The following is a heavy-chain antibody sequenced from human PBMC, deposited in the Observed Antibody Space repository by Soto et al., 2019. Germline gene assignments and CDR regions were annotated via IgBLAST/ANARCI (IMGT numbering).Heavy chain of an antibody. V-gene: IGHV3-11*06. CDR3: AFPSRDPKY. Sequence: GGSLRLSCAASGFTFSDYYMNWIRQAPGKGLEWISYISGSSSDANYADSVRGRFTISRDNAKNFVYLQMNSLRVEDTAVYYCAFPSRDPKYWGQGTLVTVS. J-gene: IGHJ4*02. CDR2: ISGSSSDA. CDR1: GFTFSDYY. D-gene: IGHD6-6*01.